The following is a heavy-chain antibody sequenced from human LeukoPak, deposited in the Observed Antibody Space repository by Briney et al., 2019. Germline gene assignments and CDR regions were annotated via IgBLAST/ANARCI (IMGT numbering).Heavy chain of an antibody. CDR3: ARSKGLIAVAGKEYFDY. CDR2: FDPEDGET. CDR1: GYTLTELS. D-gene: IGHD6-19*01. Sequence: ASVKVSCKVSGYTLTELSMHWVRQAPGKGLEWMGGFDPEDGETIYAQKFQGRVTMTEDTSTSTAYMELRSLRSDDTAVYYCARSKGLIAVAGKEYFDYWGQGTLVTVSS. V-gene: IGHV1-24*01. J-gene: IGHJ4*02.